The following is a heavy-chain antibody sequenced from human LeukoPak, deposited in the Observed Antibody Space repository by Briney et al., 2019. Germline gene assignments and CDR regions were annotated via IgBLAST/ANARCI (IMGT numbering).Heavy chain of an antibody. V-gene: IGHV3-33*01. CDR1: GFTFSSYG. J-gene: IGHJ5*02. CDR2: IWYDGSNK. Sequence: PGRSLTLSCAASGFTFSSYGMHWVRQAPGKGLEWVAVIWYDGSNKYYADSVKGRFTISRDNSKNTLYLQMNSLRAEDTAVYYCARDKEPGWFDPWGQGTLVTVSS. CDR3: ARDKEPGWFDP.